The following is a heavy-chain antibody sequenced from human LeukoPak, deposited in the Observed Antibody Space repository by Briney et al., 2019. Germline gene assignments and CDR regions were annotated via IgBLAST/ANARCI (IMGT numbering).Heavy chain of an antibody. D-gene: IGHD2-21*01. J-gene: IGHJ4*02. V-gene: IGHV4-34*01. CDR3: ARRKGGDCFDY. Sequence: SETLSLTCAVYGGSFSGYYWSWIRQPPGKGLEWIGEINHSGSTNYNPSLKSRVTTSVDTSKNQFSLKLSSVTAADTAVYYCARRKGGDCFDYWGQGTLVTVSS. CDR1: GGSFSGYY. CDR2: INHSGST.